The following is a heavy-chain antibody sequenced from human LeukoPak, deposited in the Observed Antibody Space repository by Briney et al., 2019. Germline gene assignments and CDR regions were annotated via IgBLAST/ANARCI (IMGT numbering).Heavy chain of an antibody. V-gene: IGHV1-8*01. CDR2: MSPNSGDT. D-gene: IGHD7-27*01. Sequence: ASVKVSCKASGYTFTSYDFNWVRQATGQRPEWMGWMSPNSGDTGYAQKFQDGVTMTRNTSISTAYMELSSLRSDDTAVYYCARGPPNWGYDYWGPGTLVTVSS. CDR3: ARGPPNWGYDY. CDR1: GYTFTSYD. J-gene: IGHJ4*02.